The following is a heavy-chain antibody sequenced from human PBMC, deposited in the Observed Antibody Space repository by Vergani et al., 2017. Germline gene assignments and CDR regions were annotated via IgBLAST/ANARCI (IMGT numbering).Heavy chain of an antibody. CDR2: IHHSGRT. CDR1: DGSFTDYY. Sequence: QVQPQQWGAGLLKPSETLSLTCDAYDGSFTDYYWSWIRQPPGKGLEWIGEIHHSGRTNNNPSLNSRVTISVDTSKKQFSLKLSSVTAADTAVYFCARGTSRWILTSYWRGMDVWGQGTTVTVSS. J-gene: IGHJ6*02. D-gene: IGHD3-9*01. CDR3: ARGTSRWILTSYWRGMDV. V-gene: IGHV4-34*01.